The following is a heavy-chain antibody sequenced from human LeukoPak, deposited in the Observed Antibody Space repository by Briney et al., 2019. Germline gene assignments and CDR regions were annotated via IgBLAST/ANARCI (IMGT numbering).Heavy chain of an antibody. V-gene: IGHV1-3*01. Sequence: ASVKVSCKASGYTFTSYAMHWVRQAPGQRLEWMGWINAGNGNTKYSQKFPGRVTITRDTSASTAYMEMRSLRSEDTAVYYCARDQGYSSSFAPPRYYYYYYGMDVWGQGTTVTVSS. CDR3: ARDQGYSSSFAPPRYYYYYYGMDV. CDR1: GYTFTSYA. CDR2: INAGNGNT. J-gene: IGHJ6*02. D-gene: IGHD6-13*01.